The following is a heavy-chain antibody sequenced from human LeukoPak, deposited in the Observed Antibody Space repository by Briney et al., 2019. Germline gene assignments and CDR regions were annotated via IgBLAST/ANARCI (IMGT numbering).Heavy chain of an antibody. CDR2: IYYSGST. CDR1: GGSISSGDYY. CDR3: ARAGTTKTIPKGIDY. J-gene: IGHJ4*02. Sequence: SQTLSLTCTVSGGSISSGDYYWSWIGQPPGKGLEWIGYIYYSGSTYYNPSLKSRVTISVDTSKTQFSLKLSSVTTADTAVYYCARAGTTKTIPKGIDYWGQGTLVTVSS. V-gene: IGHV4-30-4*08. D-gene: IGHD1-7*01.